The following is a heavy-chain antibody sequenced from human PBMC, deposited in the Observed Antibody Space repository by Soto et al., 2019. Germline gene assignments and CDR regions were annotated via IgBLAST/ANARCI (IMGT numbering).Heavy chain of an antibody. CDR2: IIPIFGTA. Sequence: SVKVSCKASGGTFSSYAISWVRQAPRQGLEWMGGIIPIFGTANYAQKFQGRVTITADESTSTAYMELSSLRSEDTAVYYCARVGNYGDYPLTFDYWGQGTLVTVSS. CDR1: GGTFSSYA. J-gene: IGHJ4*02. D-gene: IGHD4-17*01. V-gene: IGHV1-69*13. CDR3: ARVGNYGDYPLTFDY.